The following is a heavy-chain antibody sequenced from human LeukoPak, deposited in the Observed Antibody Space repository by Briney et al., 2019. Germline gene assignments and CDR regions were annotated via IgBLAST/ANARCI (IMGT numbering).Heavy chain of an antibody. J-gene: IGHJ4*02. CDR2: TSGSGSNT. D-gene: IGHD6-19*01. CDR3: ARTPEESAGTIDY. V-gene: IGHV3-23*01. CDR1: GFAFSSYA. Sequence: PGGSLRLSCAASGFAFSSYAMSWVRQAPGKGLEWVSGTSGSGSNTYYADSVKGRFTISRDNSKGTLYLQMNSLRAEDTAVYYCARTPEESAGTIDYWGQGTLVTVSS.